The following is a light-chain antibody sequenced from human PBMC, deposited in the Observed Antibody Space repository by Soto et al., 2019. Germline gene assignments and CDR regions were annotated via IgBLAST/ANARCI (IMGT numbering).Light chain of an antibody. J-gene: IGKJ1*01. CDR2: GAS. Sequence: EIVLTQSPGTLSLSPGERATLSCRASQSVSSSSLAWYQQKPGQAHRLLIYGASSRTTGIPDRFSGSGSGTDFTLTISRLEPEDFAVYYWQQYGSSRWTFGQGTKVEIK. CDR3: QQYGSSRWT. V-gene: IGKV3-20*01. CDR1: QSVSSSS.